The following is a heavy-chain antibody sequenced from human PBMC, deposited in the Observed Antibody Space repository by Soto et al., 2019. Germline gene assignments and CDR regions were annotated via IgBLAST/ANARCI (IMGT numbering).Heavy chain of an antibody. D-gene: IGHD2-2*01. J-gene: IGHJ5*02. CDR3: AKEKISTSCCNWFDP. V-gene: IGHV1-3*01. Sequence: GASVKVSCKASGYTFTSYAMHWVRQAPGQRLEWMGWINAGNGNTKYSQKFQGRVTITRDTSKNTLYLQMNSLRAEDTAVYYCAKEKISTSCCNWFDPWGQGTLVTVSS. CDR2: INAGNGNT. CDR1: GYTFTSYA.